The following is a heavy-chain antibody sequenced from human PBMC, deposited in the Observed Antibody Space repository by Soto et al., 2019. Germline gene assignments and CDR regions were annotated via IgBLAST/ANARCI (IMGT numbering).Heavy chain of an antibody. J-gene: IGHJ4*02. CDR3: ATSYGSGSRPFDY. Sequence: QVKLVQSGAEVKKPGSSVKVSCKASGDTFNFYTISWVRQAPGQGLEWMGRIIPMLGMSNYAQKFKDRVTIIADKSTSTAYMQLSSLRAEDTAIYYSATSYGSGSRPFDYWGQGTLVTVSS. CDR2: IIPMLGMS. D-gene: IGHD3-10*01. CDR1: GDTFNFYT. V-gene: IGHV1-69*02.